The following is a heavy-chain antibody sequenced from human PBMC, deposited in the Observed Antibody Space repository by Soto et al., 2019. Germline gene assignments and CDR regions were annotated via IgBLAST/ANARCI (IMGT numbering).Heavy chain of an antibody. CDR2: ISSSSSYI. J-gene: IGHJ4*02. CDR3: ARGRDYGDPAGFAY. V-gene: IGHV3-21*01. D-gene: IGHD4-17*01. Sequence: EVQLVESGGGLVKPGGSLRLSCAASGFTFSSYSMNWVRQAPGKGLEWVSSISSSSSYIYYADSVKGQFTISRDHAKNSLYLQMNSLRAEDTAVYYCARGRDYGDPAGFAYWGQGTLGTASS. CDR1: GFTFSSYS.